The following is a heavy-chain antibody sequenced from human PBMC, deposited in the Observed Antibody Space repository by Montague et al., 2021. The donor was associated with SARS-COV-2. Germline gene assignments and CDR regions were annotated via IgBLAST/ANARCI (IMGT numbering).Heavy chain of an antibody. D-gene: IGHD3-10*01. V-gene: IGHV4-34*01. J-gene: IGHJ6*03. CDR2: INHGGST. Sequence: SETLSLTCAVHGTSFSGYYWNWIRQPPGKGLEWIGEINHGGSTKYSPSLKSRLTISADTSKNQLSLKLTSVAAADTAVYYCARLRDGVVPSPILGVGPYYSYYYRDVWGRGTTVTVSS. CDR1: GTSFSGYY. CDR3: ARLRDGVVPSPILGVGPYYSYYYRDV.